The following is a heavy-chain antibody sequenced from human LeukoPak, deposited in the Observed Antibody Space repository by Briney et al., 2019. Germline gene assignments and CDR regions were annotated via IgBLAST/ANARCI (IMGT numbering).Heavy chain of an antibody. Sequence: GGSLRLSCAASGFTFSSYAMHWVRQAPGKGLEYVSAISSNGGSTYYANSVKGRFTISRDNAKNSLYLQMNSLRAEDTAVYYCARENRGSYYDYWGQGTLVTVSS. V-gene: IGHV3-64*01. D-gene: IGHD1-26*01. CDR3: ARENRGSYYDY. J-gene: IGHJ4*02. CDR2: ISSNGGST. CDR1: GFTFSSYA.